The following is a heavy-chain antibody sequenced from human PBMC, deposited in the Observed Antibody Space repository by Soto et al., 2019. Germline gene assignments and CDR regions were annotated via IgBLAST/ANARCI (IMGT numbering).Heavy chain of an antibody. V-gene: IGHV1-46*01. J-gene: IGHJ6*04. D-gene: IGHD4-17*01. CDR2: INPSGGST. CDR3: ARDLTTTTVVTPFDHYYYGMEV. CDR1: GYTFTSYY. Sequence: ASVNVSCKASGYTFTSYYMHWVRQAPGQGLEWMGIINPSGGSTSYAQKFQGRVTMTRDTSTSTVYMEPSSLRSEDTAVYYCARDLTTTTVVTPFDHYYYGMEVWGKGTTVIVSS.